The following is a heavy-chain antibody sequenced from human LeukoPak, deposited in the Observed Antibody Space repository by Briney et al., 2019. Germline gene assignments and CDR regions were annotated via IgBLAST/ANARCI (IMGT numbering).Heavy chain of an antibody. CDR3: ARDCCFGSDSSKMYFQH. J-gene: IGHJ1*01. CDR2: IKQDGSEK. D-gene: IGHD6-13*01. Sequence: GSLRLSCAASGFTFSSYWMSWVRQAPGKGLEWVANIKQDGSEKYYVDSVKGRFTISRDNAKNSLYLQMNSLRAEDTAVYYCARDCCFGSDSSKMYFQHWGQGTLVTVSS. V-gene: IGHV3-7*01. CDR1: GFTFSSYW.